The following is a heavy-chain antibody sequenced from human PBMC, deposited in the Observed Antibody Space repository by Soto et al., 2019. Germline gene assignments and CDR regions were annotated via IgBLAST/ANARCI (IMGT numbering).Heavy chain of an antibody. CDR3: GRGRYSSGRDGMDV. CDR1: GGSFSGYY. CDR2: INHSGST. V-gene: IGHV4-34*01. D-gene: IGHD6-25*01. J-gene: IGHJ6*02. Sequence: SETLSLTCAVYGGSFSGYYWSWIRQPPGKGLEWIGEINHSGSTNYNPSLKSRVTISVDTSKNQFSLKLSSVTAADTAVYYCGRGRYSSGRDGMDVWGRGTTVTVSS.